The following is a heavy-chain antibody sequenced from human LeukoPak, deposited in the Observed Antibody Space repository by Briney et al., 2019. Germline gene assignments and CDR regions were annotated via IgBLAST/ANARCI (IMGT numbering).Heavy chain of an antibody. V-gene: IGHV3-23*01. CDR3: AKAQTVVAAATRWQVGAFDL. CDR2: ISGGGGST. D-gene: IGHD2-2*01. CDR1: GFSFYNYA. Sequence: GGSLRLSCAASGFSFYNYAVTWVRQAPGKGLEWVSTISGGGGSTHYADSVKGRFTISRDNSKSTLYLQVNSLRAEDTAVYYCAKAQTVVAAATRWQVGAFDLWGQGTVVTVSS. J-gene: IGHJ3*01.